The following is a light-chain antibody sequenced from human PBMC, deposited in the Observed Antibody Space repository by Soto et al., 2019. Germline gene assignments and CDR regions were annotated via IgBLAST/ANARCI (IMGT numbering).Light chain of an antibody. CDR1: ESVSSRY. J-gene: IGKJ1*01. V-gene: IGKV3-20*01. CDR2: GAS. Sequence: PGERATLSCRASESVSSRYLAWYQQKPGQAPRLLIYGASSRATGIPDRFSGSGSGTDFTLTISRLEPEDFAVYYCQQYGSSRTFGQGTKVEMK. CDR3: QQYGSSRT.